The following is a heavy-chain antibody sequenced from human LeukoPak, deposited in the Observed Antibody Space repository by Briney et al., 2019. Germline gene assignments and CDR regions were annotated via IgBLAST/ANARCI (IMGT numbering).Heavy chain of an antibody. CDR1: GFTFDDYA. CDR2: ISWNSGSI. CDR3: AKGSYDSSGYYNFDY. D-gene: IGHD3-22*01. Sequence: PGGSLRLSCAASGFTFDDYAMHWVRQAPGKGLEWVSGISWNSGSIGYADSVKGRFTISRDNAKNSLYLQMNSLRAEDMALYYCAKGSYDSSGYYNFDYWGQGTLVTFSS. V-gene: IGHV3-9*03. J-gene: IGHJ4*02.